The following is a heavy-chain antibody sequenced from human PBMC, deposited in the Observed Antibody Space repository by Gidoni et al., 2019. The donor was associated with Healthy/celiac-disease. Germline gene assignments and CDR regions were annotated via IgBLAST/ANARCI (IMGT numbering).Heavy chain of an antibody. CDR1: GFSLSTSGMR. D-gene: IGHD2-15*01. V-gene: IGHV2-70*04. Sequence: QVTLRESGPALVKPTQTLTLTCTFSGFSLSTSGMRVSWIRQPPGKALEWLARIDWDDDKFYSTSLKTRLTISKDTSKSQVVLTMTNMDPVDTATYYCARLQAPGYCSGGNCYSSGDAFDIWGQGTMVTVSS. CDR3: ARLQAPGYCSGGNCYSSGDAFDI. CDR2: IDWDDDK. J-gene: IGHJ3*02.